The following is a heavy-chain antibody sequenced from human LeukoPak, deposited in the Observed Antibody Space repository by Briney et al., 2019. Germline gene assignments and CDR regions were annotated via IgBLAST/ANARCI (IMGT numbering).Heavy chain of an antibody. Sequence: GESLKISCKGSGYSFTSYWIGWVRQMPGKGLEWMGIIYPGDSDTRYSPSFQGQVTISADRSISTAYLQWSSLQASDTAMYCCARRIVAATDWFDPWGQGTLVTVSS. CDR3: ARRIVAATDWFDP. V-gene: IGHV5-51*01. CDR2: IYPGDSDT. CDR1: GYSFTSYW. D-gene: IGHD1-26*01. J-gene: IGHJ5*02.